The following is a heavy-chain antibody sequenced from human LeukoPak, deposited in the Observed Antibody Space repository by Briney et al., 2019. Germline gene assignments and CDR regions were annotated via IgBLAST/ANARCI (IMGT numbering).Heavy chain of an antibody. CDR2: INHSGSP. J-gene: IGHJ5*01. Sequence: SETLSLTCAVYGRSFSDSYWSWIRQPPGEGLEWIGEINHSGSPNYNPSLKTRVTMPVDTSKNQFPRKLNSVTAADTAVFYRAGGEVLATVVTPGGLTWFDSWGQGTLVSVSS. V-gene: IGHV4-34*01. D-gene: IGHD4-23*01. CDR3: AGGEVLATVVTPGGLTWFDS. CDR1: GRSFSDSY.